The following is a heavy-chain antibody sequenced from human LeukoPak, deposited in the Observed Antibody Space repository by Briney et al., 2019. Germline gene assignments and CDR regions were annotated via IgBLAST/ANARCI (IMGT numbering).Heavy chain of an antibody. D-gene: IGHD2-21*01. Sequence: GGSLRLSCAASGFSFSNYGMHWVRQAPGKGLEWVSSISSSNSYIYYADSVKGRFTISRDNAKNSLYLQMNSLRAEDTAVYYCVMFSLYCGGDCAILESDYWGQGTLVTVSS. CDR2: ISSSNSYI. J-gene: IGHJ4*02. V-gene: IGHV3-21*01. CDR3: VMFSLYCGGDCAILESDY. CDR1: GFSFSNYG.